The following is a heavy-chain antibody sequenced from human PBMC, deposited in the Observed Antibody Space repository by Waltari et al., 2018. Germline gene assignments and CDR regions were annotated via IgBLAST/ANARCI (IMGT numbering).Heavy chain of an antibody. CDR2: NGRTHSKI. CDR3: TRDLYGSGGDWFDP. V-gene: IGHV3-21*01. Sequence: EVRLAESGGGLVKPGGSLRLSCTASGFDFSDYDMTGVRQVTGTGLEGVSSNGRTHSKICYEDSVSGRFTVSRDNANNSLYLQMDNLGAEDSGLYYCTRDLYGSGGDWFDPWGQGTLVTVSS. J-gene: IGHJ5*02. CDR1: GFDFSDYD. D-gene: IGHD3-10*01.